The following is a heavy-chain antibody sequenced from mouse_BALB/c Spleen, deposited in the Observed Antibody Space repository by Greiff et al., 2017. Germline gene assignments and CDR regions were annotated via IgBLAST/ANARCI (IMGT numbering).Heavy chain of an antibody. CDR1: GYTFTSYW. J-gene: IGHJ4*01. CDR3: ARGTGTYAMDY. CDR2: IFPGTGTT. Sequence: VQLVESGAELVKPGASVKLSCKTSGYTFTSYWIQWVKQRPGQGLGWIGEIFPGTGTTYYNEKFKGKATLTIDTSSSTAYMQLSSLTSEDSAVYFCARGTGTYAMDYWGQGTSVTVSS. V-gene: IGHV1S132*01. D-gene: IGHD4-1*01.